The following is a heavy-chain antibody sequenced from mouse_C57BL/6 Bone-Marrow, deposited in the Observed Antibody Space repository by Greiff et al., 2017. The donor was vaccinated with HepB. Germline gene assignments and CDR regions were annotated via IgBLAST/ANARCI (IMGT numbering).Heavy chain of an antibody. CDR3: ARRGITTVVPYAMDY. J-gene: IGHJ4*01. CDR1: GYTFTDYN. V-gene: IGHV1-18*01. Sequence: EVQLQESGPELVKPGASVKIPCKASGYTFTDYNMDWVKQSHGKSLEWIGDINPNNGGTIYNQKFKGKATLTVDKSSSTAYMELRSLTSEDTAVYYCARRGITTVVPYAMDYWGQGTSGTVSS. CDR2: INPNNGGT. D-gene: IGHD1-1*01.